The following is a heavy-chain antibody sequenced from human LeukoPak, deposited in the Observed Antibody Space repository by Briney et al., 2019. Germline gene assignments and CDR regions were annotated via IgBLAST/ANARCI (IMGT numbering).Heavy chain of an antibody. CDR2: INPSGDST. Sequence: ASVKVSCKASGYTFTSYDMHWVRQAPGQGLEWMGIINPSGDSTSYAQKFQGRVTMTRDTSTSTVYTELSSLRSEDTAVYYCASVLYCGADCYSGRYFFDYWGQGTLVTVSS. CDR1: GYTFTSYD. D-gene: IGHD2-21*02. CDR3: ASVLYCGADCYSGRYFFDY. J-gene: IGHJ4*02. V-gene: IGHV1-46*01.